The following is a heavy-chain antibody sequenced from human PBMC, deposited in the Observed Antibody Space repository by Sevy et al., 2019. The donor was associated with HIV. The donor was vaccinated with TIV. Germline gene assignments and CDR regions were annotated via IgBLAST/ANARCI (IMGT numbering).Heavy chain of an antibody. V-gene: IGHV4-39*01. J-gene: IGHJ6*02. CDR1: GGSISSSSYY. CDR2: IYYSGST. CDR3: ASGIVVVVTAYYYYYGMDV. D-gene: IGHD2-21*02. Sequence: SETLSLTCTVSGGSISSSSYYWGWIRQPPGKGLEWIGSIYYSGSTYYNPSLKSRVTISVDTSKNQFSLKLSFVTAADTAVYYCASGIVVVVTAYYYYYGMDVWGQGTTVTVSS.